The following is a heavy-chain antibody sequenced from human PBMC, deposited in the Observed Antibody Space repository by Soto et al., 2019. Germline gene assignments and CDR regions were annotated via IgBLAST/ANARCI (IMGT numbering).Heavy chain of an antibody. CDR2: IGGTDGDSDGVP. D-gene: IGHD7-27*01. V-gene: IGHV3-23*01. CDR3: VKRGRNWGAFDF. CDR1: GFILNTYP. J-gene: IGHJ3*01. Sequence: VQLLESGGDLVQPGGPLGFSCVASGFILNTYPMSWFRQAPGKGLEWVSTIGGTDGDSDGVPWYEDSVKGRFTISRDSSANTLFLHMDNLRAEDSALYYCVKRGRNWGAFDFWGQGTTVVVSS.